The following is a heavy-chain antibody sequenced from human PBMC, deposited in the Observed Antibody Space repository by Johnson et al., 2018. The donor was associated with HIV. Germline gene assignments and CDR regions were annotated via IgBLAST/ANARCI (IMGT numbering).Heavy chain of an antibody. CDR1: GFTFSNAW. V-gene: IGHV3-11*04. J-gene: IGHJ3*02. Sequence: VQLVESGGGLVKPGGSLRLSCAASGFTFSNAWMSWIRQAPGKGLEWVSYISSSGSPIYSADSVKGRFTISRDNAKNSLYLQMNSLRPDDTAVYYCAKDTAMLRSSAAFDIWGQGTMVTVSS. CDR3: AKDTAMLRSSAAFDI. CDR2: ISSSGSPI. D-gene: IGHD5-18*01.